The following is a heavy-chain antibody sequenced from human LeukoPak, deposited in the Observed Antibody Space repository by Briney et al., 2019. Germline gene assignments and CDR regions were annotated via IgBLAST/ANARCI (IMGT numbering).Heavy chain of an antibody. CDR1: GFTFSSYG. D-gene: IGHD5-18*01. V-gene: IGHV3-30*18. CDR3: AKGGYSYGFGLIDY. J-gene: IGHJ4*02. Sequence: GGSLRLSCAASGFTFSSYGMHWVRQAPGKGLEWVAVISYDGSNKYYADSVKGRFTISRDNSKNTLYLQMNSLRAEDMAVYYCAKGGYSYGFGLIDYWGQGTLVTVSS. CDR2: ISYDGSNK.